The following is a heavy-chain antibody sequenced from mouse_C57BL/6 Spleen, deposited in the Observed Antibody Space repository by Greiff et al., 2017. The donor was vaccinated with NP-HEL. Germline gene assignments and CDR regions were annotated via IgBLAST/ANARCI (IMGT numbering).Heavy chain of an antibody. J-gene: IGHJ2*01. CDR1: GYSITSGYY. CDR3: ARVLGYFDY. Sequence: EVKLQESGPGLVKPSQSLSLTCSVTGYSITSGYYWNWIRQFPGNKLEWMGYISYDGSNNYNPSLKNRISITRDTSKNQFFLKLNSVTTEDTATYYCARVLGYFDYWGQGTTLTVSS. V-gene: IGHV3-6*01. CDR2: ISYDGSN.